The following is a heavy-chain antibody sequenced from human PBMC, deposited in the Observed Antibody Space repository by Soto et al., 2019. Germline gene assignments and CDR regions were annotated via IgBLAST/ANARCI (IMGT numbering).Heavy chain of an antibody. Sequence: EVQLVESGGGLVQPGGSLRLSCAASGFTFSNYWMTWVRQAPGKGLVWVANIEEDRSEKNYVDSVKGRFTISRDNAKNSLYLQMNNLRAGDTAVYYCARDTAVPKGGSDYWGQGALVTVSS. V-gene: IGHV3-7*01. D-gene: IGHD5-18*01. CDR1: GFTFSNYW. CDR2: IEEDRSEK. J-gene: IGHJ4*02. CDR3: ARDTAVPKGGSDY.